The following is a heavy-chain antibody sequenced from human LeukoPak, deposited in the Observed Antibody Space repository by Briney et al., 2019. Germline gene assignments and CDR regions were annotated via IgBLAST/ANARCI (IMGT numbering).Heavy chain of an antibody. Sequence: PSETLSLTCTVSGGSIISYYWGWIRQPPGKGLEWIGSIYYSGSTYYNPSLKSRVTISVDTSKNQFSLKLSSVTAADTAVYYCARGGSSSWYRQGYFQHWGQGTLVTVSS. D-gene: IGHD6-13*01. CDR3: ARGGSSSWYRQGYFQH. J-gene: IGHJ1*01. V-gene: IGHV4-39*07. CDR2: IYYSGST. CDR1: GGSIISYY.